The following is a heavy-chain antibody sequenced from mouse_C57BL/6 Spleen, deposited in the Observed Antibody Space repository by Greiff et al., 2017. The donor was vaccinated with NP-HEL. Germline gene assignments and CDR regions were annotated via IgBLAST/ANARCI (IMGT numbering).Heavy chain of an antibody. CDR1: GYTFTDYN. D-gene: IGHD2-5*01. Sequence: VQLQQSGPELVKPGASVKMSCKASGYTFTDYNMHWVKQSHGKSLEWIGYINPNNGGTSYNQKFKGKATLTVNKSSSTAYMELRSLTSEDSAVYYCATAPYYSNWCAYWGQGTLVTVSA. CDR3: ATAPYYSNWCAY. V-gene: IGHV1-22*01. CDR2: INPNNGGT. J-gene: IGHJ3*01.